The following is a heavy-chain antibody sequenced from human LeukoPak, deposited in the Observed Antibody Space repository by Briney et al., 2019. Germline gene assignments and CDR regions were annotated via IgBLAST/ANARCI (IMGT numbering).Heavy chain of an antibody. CDR1: GDSISGNFYF. Sequence: SQTLSLTCTVSGDSISGNFYFWSWIRQTAGKGLEWIGRIYASGAASYNPSLKSRVTVSVDTSKNQYFLKLKSVTAADTAVYYCARESVYYYGPFDPWGQGTRVIVSS. J-gene: IGHJ5*02. CDR3: ARESVYYYGPFDP. V-gene: IGHV4-61*02. CDR2: IYASGAA. D-gene: IGHD3-22*01.